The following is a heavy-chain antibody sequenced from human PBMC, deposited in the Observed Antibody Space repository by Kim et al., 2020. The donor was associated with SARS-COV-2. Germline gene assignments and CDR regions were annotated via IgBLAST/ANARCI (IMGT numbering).Heavy chain of an antibody. V-gene: IGHV4-4*02. CDR1: GGSISSSNW. D-gene: IGHD3-10*01. J-gene: IGHJ4*02. CDR3: ARDGVLLWFGDEKRLPDY. CDR2: IYHSGST. Sequence: SETLSLTCAVSGGSISSSNWWSWVRQPPGKGLEWIGEIYHSGSTNYNPSLKSRVTISVDKSKNQFSLKLSSVTAADTAVYYCARDGVLLWFGDEKRLPDYWGQGTLVTVSS.